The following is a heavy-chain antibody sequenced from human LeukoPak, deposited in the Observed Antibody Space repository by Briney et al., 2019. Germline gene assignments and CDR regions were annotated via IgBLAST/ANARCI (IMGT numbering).Heavy chain of an antibody. V-gene: IGHV4-59*08. CDR2: IYYSGST. Sequence: SETLSLTCTVSGGSISSYYWSWIRQPPGKGLELIGYIYYSGSTNYNPSLKSRVTISVDTSKNQLSLKLSSVTAADTAVYYCARQYRLSSSDPYYYGMDVWGQGTTVTVSS. CDR3: ARQYRLSSSDPYYYGMDV. J-gene: IGHJ6*02. CDR1: GGSISSYY. D-gene: IGHD6-6*01.